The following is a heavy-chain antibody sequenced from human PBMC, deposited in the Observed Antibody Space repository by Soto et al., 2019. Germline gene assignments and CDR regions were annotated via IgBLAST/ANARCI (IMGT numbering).Heavy chain of an antibody. CDR2: IYYSGST. CDR1: GGSISSSSYY. CDR3: ARHGGVVAATQGGIDY. J-gene: IGHJ4*02. Sequence: XXTLSLPCTVSGGSISSSSYYWGFIRQPPGKGLEGIGSIYYSGSTYYNPSLKSRVTISVDTSKNQFSLKLSSVTAADTAVYYCARHGGVVAATQGGIDYWGQGTLVTVSS. V-gene: IGHV4-39*01. D-gene: IGHD2-15*01.